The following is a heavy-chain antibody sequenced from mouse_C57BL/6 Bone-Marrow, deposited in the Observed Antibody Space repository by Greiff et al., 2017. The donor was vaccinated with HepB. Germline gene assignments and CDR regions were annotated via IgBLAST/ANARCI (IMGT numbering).Heavy chain of an antibody. CDR3: ARLITTVVATTYFDV. Sequence: EVMLVESGGGLVQPGGSLKLSCAASGFTFSDYYMYWVRQTPEKRLEWVAYISNGGGSTYYPDTVKGRFTISRDNAKNTLYLQMSRLKSEDTAMYYCARLITTVVATTYFDVWGTGTTVTVSS. J-gene: IGHJ1*03. CDR1: GFTFSDYY. CDR2: ISNGGGST. D-gene: IGHD1-1*01. V-gene: IGHV5-12*01.